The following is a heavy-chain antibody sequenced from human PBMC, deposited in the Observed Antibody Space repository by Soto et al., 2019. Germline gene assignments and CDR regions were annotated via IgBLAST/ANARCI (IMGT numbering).Heavy chain of an antibody. CDR3: ATRNYYDSSGYYRFDY. D-gene: IGHD3-22*01. J-gene: IGHJ4*02. Sequence: ASVKVSCKASGYTFTSYGISGVRQAPGQGLEWMGWISAYNGNTNYAQKFQGRVTMTEDTSTDTAYMELSSLRSEDTAVYYCATRNYYDSSGYYRFDYWGQGTLVTVSS. CDR1: GYTFTSYG. CDR2: ISAYNGNT. V-gene: IGHV1-18*01.